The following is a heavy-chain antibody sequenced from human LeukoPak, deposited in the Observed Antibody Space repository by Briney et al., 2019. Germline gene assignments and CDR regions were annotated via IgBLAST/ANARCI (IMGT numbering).Heavy chain of an antibody. V-gene: IGHV4-30-4*01. CDR1: GDSISGSDYY. CDR2: IYYSGST. J-gene: IGHJ6*02. D-gene: IGHD2-15*01. CDR3: ARARIYCSGGSCYPFEYYYYGMDV. Sequence: ASETLSLTCTVSGDSISGSDYYWSWIRQPPGKGLEWIGYIYYSGSTYYNPSLKSRVTISVDTSKNQFSLKLSSVTAADTAVYYCARARIYCSGGSCYPFEYYYYGMDVWGQGTTVTVSS.